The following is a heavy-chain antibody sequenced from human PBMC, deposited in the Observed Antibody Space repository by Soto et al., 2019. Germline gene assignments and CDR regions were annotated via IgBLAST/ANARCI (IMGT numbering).Heavy chain of an antibody. J-gene: IGHJ4*02. D-gene: IGHD2-15*01. CDR1: GFTFRSYT. Sequence: PGGSPRLSCAASGFTFRSYTMSRVRQAQGKGLEWVSVISGSGGSTYYADSVKGRFTISRDNTTNTLYLQMNSLSAEDTAVYYCARSCYSYADFDYWGPGTLVTLSS. V-gene: IGHV3-23*01. CDR2: ISGSGGST. CDR3: ARSCYSYADFDY.